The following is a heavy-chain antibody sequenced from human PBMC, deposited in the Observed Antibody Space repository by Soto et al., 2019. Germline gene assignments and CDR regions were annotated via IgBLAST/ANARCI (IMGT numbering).Heavy chain of an antibody. J-gene: IGHJ6*02. V-gene: IGHV3-30*18. CDR1: GFTFSSYG. CDR3: ANTAPSVWFGEFFDYYGMDV. Sequence: QVQLVESGGGVVQPGRSLRLSCAASGFTFSSYGMHWVRQAPGKGLEWVAVISYDGSNKYYADSVKGRFTISRDNSKNTXYLXMNSLRSEETAVYYCANTAPSVWFGEFFDYYGMDVWGQGTTVTVSS. CDR2: ISYDGSNK. D-gene: IGHD3-10*01.